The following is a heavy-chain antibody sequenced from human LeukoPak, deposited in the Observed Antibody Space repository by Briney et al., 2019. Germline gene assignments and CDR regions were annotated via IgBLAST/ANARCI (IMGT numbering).Heavy chain of an antibody. CDR2: INHSGST. D-gene: IGHD6-13*01. CDR3: ARGRYSSSWYRNAFDI. CDR1: GGSFSGYY. Sequence: PSETLSLTCAVYGGSFSGYYWSWIRQPPGKGLEWIGEINHSGSTNYNPSLKSRVTISVDTSKNQFSLKLSSVTAADTAVYYCARGRYSSSWYRNAFDIWGQGTMVTVSS. V-gene: IGHV4-34*01. J-gene: IGHJ3*02.